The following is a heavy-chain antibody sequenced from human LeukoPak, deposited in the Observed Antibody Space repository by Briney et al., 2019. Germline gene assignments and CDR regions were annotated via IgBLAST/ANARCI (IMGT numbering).Heavy chain of an antibody. J-gene: IGHJ4*02. CDR3: ASLSYDSSGYIRTFDY. CDR1: GDSIRNYY. Sequence: SETLSLTCTVSGDSIRNYYWSWIRQPPGKGLEWIGYTYYSGSTNYNPSLKSRVTISVDTSKNHFSLRLGAVTAADTAVYYCASLSYDSSGYIRTFDYWGQGTLATVSS. V-gene: IGHV4-59*08. D-gene: IGHD3-22*01. CDR2: TYYSGST.